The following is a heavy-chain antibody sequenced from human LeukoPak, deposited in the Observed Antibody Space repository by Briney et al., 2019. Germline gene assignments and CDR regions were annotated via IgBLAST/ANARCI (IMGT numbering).Heavy chain of an antibody. CDR2: ISPSSSTI. D-gene: IGHD3-22*01. J-gene: IGHJ4*02. V-gene: IGHV3-48*01. Sequence: PGGSLRLSCAASGFTFNKYSMNWVRQAPGKGLEWVSYISPSSSTIYYADSVKGRFTISRDNARNSLYLQMNSLRAEDTAIYYCARDSYDSSAYHVNPDYWGQGTLVTVSS. CDR1: GFTFNKYS. CDR3: ARDSYDSSAYHVNPDY.